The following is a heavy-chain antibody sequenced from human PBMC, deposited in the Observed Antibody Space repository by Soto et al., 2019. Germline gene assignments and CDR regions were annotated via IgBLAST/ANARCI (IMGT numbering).Heavy chain of an antibody. J-gene: IGHJ4*02. CDR3: AKDFLTGYYIAFDY. V-gene: IGHV3-23*01. CDR1: GFTLSNYA. Sequence: PGGSLRLSCAASGFTLSNYAMSWVRQSPGEELEWASTINGGGTSTYYAASVKGRFTISRDSSKNTLYLQMNSLRAEDTALYYCAKDFLTGYYIAFDYWGQGTLVTVSS. CDR2: INGGGTST. D-gene: IGHD3-9*01.